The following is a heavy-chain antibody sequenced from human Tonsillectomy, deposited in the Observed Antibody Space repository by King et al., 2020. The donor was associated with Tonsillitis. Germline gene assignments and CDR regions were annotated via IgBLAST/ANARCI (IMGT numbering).Heavy chain of an antibody. V-gene: IGHV5-51*03. CDR2: IYPGDSDT. CDR1: GYSFTSYW. CDR3: PRLVGAAAAGTGFDY. Sequence: QLVQSGAEVKKPGESLKISCQGSGYSFTSYWIAWVRQMPGKGLEWMGIIYPGDSDTRYSPSFPGPVTISADKSTNTASLQWSSLTASDTAMYYWPRLVGAAAAGTGFDYWGQGTLVTVSS. D-gene: IGHD6-13*01. J-gene: IGHJ4*02.